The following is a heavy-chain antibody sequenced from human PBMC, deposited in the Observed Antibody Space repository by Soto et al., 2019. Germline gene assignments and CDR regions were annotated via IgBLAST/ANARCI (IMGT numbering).Heavy chain of an antibody. CDR3: ARHRHPRGTVGATSPIDP. J-gene: IGHJ5*02. D-gene: IGHD1-26*01. CDR2: HYSGGST. V-gene: IGHV3-53*01. CDR1: DFSVSSNY. Sequence: WGSLRLSCAISDFSVSSNYLSWFRQAPGKGLEWVSVHYSGGSTYYADSVQGRFTISRDKSNNTLYLQMRRVRAEDTAVYFCARHRHPRGTVGATSPIDPWGKGTQVTVAS.